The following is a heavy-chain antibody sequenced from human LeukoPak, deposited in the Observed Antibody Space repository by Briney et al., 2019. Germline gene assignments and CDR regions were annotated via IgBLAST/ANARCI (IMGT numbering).Heavy chain of an antibody. Sequence: GGSLRLSCAASGFTFRTYAMSWVRQAPGKGLKWVSEISGSGDSTYHADSVHGRFTISRDNSKNTLYLQMNSLRADDTAVYYCAKGGSYRSQPYFDYWGQGTPVTVSS. CDR2: ISGSGDST. V-gene: IGHV3-23*01. J-gene: IGHJ4*02. CDR3: AKGGSYRSQPYFDY. CDR1: GFTFRTYA. D-gene: IGHD3-16*02.